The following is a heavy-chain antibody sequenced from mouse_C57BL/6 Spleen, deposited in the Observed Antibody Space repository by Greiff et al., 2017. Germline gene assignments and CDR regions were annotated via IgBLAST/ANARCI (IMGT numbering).Heavy chain of an antibody. CDR3: ARAGTDSMDD. D-gene: IGHD4-1*01. Sequence: VQLQQPGAELVKPGASVKLSCKASGYTFTSYWMHWVKQRPGQGLEWIGMIYPNSGSTNYNEKFKSKATLTVDTSSSTAYMQLSSLTSEDSAVYYCARAGTDSMDDWGQGTSLTVSS. CDR2: IYPNSGST. J-gene: IGHJ4*01. V-gene: IGHV1-64*01. CDR1: GYTFTSYW.